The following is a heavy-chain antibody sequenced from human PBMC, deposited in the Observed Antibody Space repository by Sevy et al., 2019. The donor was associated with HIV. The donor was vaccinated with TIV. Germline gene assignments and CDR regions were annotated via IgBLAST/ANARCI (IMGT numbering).Heavy chain of an antibody. CDR3: AKAPLAYCGGDCYSDY. D-gene: IGHD2-21*02. Sequence: GGSLRLSCAASGFTFSSYAMSWVRQAPGKGLEGVSAISGSGGSTYYADSVKGRFTISRDNSKNTLYLQMNSLRAEDTAVYYCAKAPLAYCGGDCYSDYWGQGTLVTVSS. V-gene: IGHV3-23*01. CDR2: ISGSGGST. CDR1: GFTFSSYA. J-gene: IGHJ4*02.